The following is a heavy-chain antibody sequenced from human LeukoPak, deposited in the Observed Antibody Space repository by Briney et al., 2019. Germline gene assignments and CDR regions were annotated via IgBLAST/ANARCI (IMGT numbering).Heavy chain of an antibody. CDR3: STSSTGLSGYFDC. CDR2: IYYTGST. V-gene: IGHV4-59*12. CDR1: GSSFNIYY. Sequence: SETLSLTCAVSGSSFNIYYWSWIRQPPGKGLEWIGYIYYTGSTNYNPSLKSRVIISVDTSKNQFSLKLSSVTAADTAVYYCSTSSTGLSGYFDCWGQGTLVTVSS. D-gene: IGHD2-2*01. J-gene: IGHJ4*03.